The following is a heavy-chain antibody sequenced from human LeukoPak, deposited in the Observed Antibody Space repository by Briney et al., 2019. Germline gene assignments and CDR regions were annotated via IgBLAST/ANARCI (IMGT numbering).Heavy chain of an antibody. CDR1: GFTFDDYA. J-gene: IGHJ4*02. V-gene: IGHV3-9*03. D-gene: IGHD4-23*01. CDR3: ARPNSNDYGGNFDY. CDR2: ISWNSVNI. Sequence: GGSLRLSCAASGFTFDDYAMHWVWQAPGKGLEWVSGISWNSVNIGHEDSVKGRFTISRDNAKNSLHLQMNSLRAEDMAVYYCARPNSNDYGGNFDYWGQGTLVTVSS.